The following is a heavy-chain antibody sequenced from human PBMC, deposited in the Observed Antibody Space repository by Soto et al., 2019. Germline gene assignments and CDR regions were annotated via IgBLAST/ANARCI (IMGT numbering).Heavy chain of an antibody. D-gene: IGHD3-10*01. Sequence: EVQLVESGGGLVQPGGSLRLSCAASGFTLSDNYMDWVRQAPGRGLEWVGRTRNKANGYSTEYAAAVKGRFIVSSDDSLNSLYLPMNSLKTEDTAVYYCVRTSHYGSGSWNFDFWGQGTLVTVSS. CDR2: TRNKANGYST. CDR1: GFTLSDNY. J-gene: IGHJ4*02. V-gene: IGHV3-72*01. CDR3: VRTSHYGSGSWNFDF.